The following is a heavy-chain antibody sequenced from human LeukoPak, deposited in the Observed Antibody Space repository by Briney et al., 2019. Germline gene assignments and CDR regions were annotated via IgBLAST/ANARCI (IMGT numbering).Heavy chain of an antibody. D-gene: IGHD6-13*01. V-gene: IGHV4-59*01. CDR1: GGSISSYY. CDR2: IYYSGST. Sequence: PSETLSLTCTVSGGSISSYYWSWIRQPPGKGLEWIGYIYYSGSTNYNPSLKSRVTISVDTSKNQFSLKLSSVTAADTAVYYCARGGAAAGTALGYYYYGMDVWGQGTTVTVSS. CDR3: ARGGAAAGTALGYYYYGMDV. J-gene: IGHJ6*02.